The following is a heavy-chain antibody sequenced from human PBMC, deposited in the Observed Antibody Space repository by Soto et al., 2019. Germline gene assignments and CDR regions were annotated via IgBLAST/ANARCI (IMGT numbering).Heavy chain of an antibody. CDR1: GFTFTSSA. D-gene: IGHD1-26*01. CDR3: ARVGDPLQVNYHYGMDV. V-gene: IGHV1-58*01. CDR2: IVVGSGNT. J-gene: IGHJ6*02. Sequence: SVKVSCKASGFTFTSSAVQWVRQARGQRLEWIGWIVVGSGNTNYAQKFQERVTITRDMSTSTVYMELSSLRSEDTAVYYCARVGDPLQVNYHYGMDVWGQGTTVTVSS.